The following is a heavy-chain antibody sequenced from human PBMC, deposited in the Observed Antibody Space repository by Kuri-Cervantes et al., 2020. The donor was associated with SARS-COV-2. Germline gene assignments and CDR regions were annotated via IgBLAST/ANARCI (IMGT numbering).Heavy chain of an antibody. CDR1: GYTFTSYG. Sequence: ASVKVSFKASGYTFTSYGISWVRQAPGQGLEWMGWISAYNGNTNYAQKLQGRVTMTTDTSTSTVYMELSSLRSEDTAVYYCARDFRGSNYYDSSGPHDAFDIWGQGTMVTVSS. CDR2: ISAYNGNT. J-gene: IGHJ3*02. CDR3: ARDFRGSNYYDSSGPHDAFDI. V-gene: IGHV1-18*01. D-gene: IGHD3-22*01.